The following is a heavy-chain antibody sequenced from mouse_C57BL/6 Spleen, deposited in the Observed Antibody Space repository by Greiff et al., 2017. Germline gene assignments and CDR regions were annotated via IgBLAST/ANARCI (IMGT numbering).Heavy chain of an antibody. CDR3: TSLYDPY. Sequence: EVQLQQSGTVLARPGASVKMSCKTSGYTFTSYWMHWVKQRPGQGLEWIGASYPGNSDTSYNQKFKGKAKLTAVTSASTAYMELSSLTNEDSAVYYCTSLYDPYWGQGTTLTVSS. CDR1: GYTFTSYW. D-gene: IGHD2-3*01. CDR2: SYPGNSDT. V-gene: IGHV1-5*01. J-gene: IGHJ2*01.